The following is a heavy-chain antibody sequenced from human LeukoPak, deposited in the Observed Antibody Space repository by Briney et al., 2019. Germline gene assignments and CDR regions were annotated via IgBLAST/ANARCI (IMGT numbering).Heavy chain of an antibody. CDR1: GYSFTNYW. Sequence: GESLKISCKISGYSFTNYWIGWVRQVPGKGLEWMAIIFPGDSDTRNSPSFEGRVTISADKSTSTAYLEWNSLTASDTAMYYCARRREGYNQGAFDYWGQGTLVTVSS. J-gene: IGHJ4*02. V-gene: IGHV5-51*01. CDR3: ARRREGYNQGAFDY. D-gene: IGHD5-24*01. CDR2: IFPGDSDT.